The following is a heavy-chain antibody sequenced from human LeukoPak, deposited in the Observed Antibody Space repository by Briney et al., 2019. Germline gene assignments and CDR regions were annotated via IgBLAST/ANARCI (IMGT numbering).Heavy chain of an antibody. J-gene: IGHJ6*02. CDR1: GFTFSSYS. D-gene: IGHD7-27*01. V-gene: IGHV3-48*01. Sequence: PGGSLRLSCAASGFTFSSYSMNWVRQAPGKGLEWVSYISSSSSTIYYADSVKGRFTISRDNAKNSLYLQMNSLRAEDTAVYYCAREGRLGMGGYPMDVWGQGTTVTVSS. CDR2: ISSSSSTI. CDR3: AREGRLGMGGYPMDV.